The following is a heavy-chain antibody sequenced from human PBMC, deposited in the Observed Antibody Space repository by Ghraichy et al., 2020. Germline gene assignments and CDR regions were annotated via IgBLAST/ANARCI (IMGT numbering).Heavy chain of an antibody. CDR2: ISAGGGST. CDR1: GFTFSSYA. D-gene: IGHD4-23*01. V-gene: IGHV3-23*01. J-gene: IGHJ5*02. CDR3: AKDCFGGNFAPWA. Sequence: GGTLRLSCAASGFTFSSYAMSWVRQAPGKGLEWVSGISAGGGSTYYADSVKGRFTISRDNSKNTLYLQINSLRAGDPAVFYCAKDCFGGNFAPWAWGQGTLVTVAS.